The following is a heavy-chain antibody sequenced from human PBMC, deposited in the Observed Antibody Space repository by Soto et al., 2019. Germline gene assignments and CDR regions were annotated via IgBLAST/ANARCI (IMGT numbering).Heavy chain of an antibody. V-gene: IGHV3-30*18. Sequence: QVQLVESGGGVVQPGRSLRLSCAASGFIFSSYGMHWVRQAPGKGLEWVAVISYDGSNKYYGDSVKGRFTISRDNSKNTLYLQMNSLRAEDTAVYYCAEDDYANYGYLGYWGQGTLVTVSS. CDR2: ISYDGSNK. J-gene: IGHJ4*02. D-gene: IGHD4-17*01. CDR1: GFIFSSYG. CDR3: AEDDYANYGYLGY.